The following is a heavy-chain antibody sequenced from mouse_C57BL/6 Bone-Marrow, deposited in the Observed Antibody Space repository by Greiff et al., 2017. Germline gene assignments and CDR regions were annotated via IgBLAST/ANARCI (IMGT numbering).Heavy chain of an antibody. V-gene: IGHV1-55*01. Sequence: QVQLQQPGAELVKPGASVKMSCKASGYTFPSYWITWVKQRPGQGLEWIGDIYPGSGSTNYNEKFKSKAPLTVDTSSSTAYMQLSSLTSEDSAVYYCAALGDYEKYYFDDWGQGTTLTVSS. CDR3: AALGDYEKYYFDD. J-gene: IGHJ2*01. D-gene: IGHD2-4*01. CDR2: IYPGSGST. CDR1: GYTFPSYW.